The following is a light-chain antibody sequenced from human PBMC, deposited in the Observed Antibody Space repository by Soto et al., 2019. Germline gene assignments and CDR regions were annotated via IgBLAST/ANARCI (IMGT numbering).Light chain of an antibody. CDR2: DIN. CDR3: VSYTARSSYV. CDR1: SSDIGGYIF. Sequence: SVLTQPASVSGSPGQSITVSCTGTSSDIGGYIFVSWYQQHPGKAPKLMIYDINNRPSGVSKRFSGSKSGNTASLTISGLQAEDEADYYCVSYTARSSYVFGTGTKVTGL. V-gene: IGLV2-14*01. J-gene: IGLJ1*01.